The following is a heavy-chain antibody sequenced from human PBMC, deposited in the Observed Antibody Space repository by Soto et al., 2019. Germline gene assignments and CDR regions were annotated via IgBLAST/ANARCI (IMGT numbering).Heavy chain of an antibody. D-gene: IGHD2-15*01. CDR3: AKDQGCSGGSCYPWYFDY. CDR1: GFTFSSYG. J-gene: IGHJ4*02. CDR2: ISYDGSNK. Sequence: QVQLVESGGGVVQPGRSLRLSCAASGFTFSSYGMHWVRQAPGKGLEWGAVISYDGSNKYYADSVKGRFTISRDNSKNTMYLQMNSLRAEDTAVYYCAKDQGCSGGSCYPWYFDYWGQGTLVTVSS. V-gene: IGHV3-30*18.